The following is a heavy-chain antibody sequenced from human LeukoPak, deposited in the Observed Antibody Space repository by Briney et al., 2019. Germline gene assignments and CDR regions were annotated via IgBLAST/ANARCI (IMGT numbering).Heavy chain of an antibody. CDR3: ARTMVRQPFDY. CDR1: GFTFSSYS. J-gene: IGHJ4*02. D-gene: IGHD3-10*01. CDR2: ISSSSSYI. V-gene: IGHV3-21*01. Sequence: VGSLRLSCAASGFTFSSYSMNWVRQAPGKGLEWVSSISSSSSYIYYADSVKGRFTISRDNAKNSLYLQMNSLRAEDTAVYYCARTMVRQPFDYWGQGTLVTVSS.